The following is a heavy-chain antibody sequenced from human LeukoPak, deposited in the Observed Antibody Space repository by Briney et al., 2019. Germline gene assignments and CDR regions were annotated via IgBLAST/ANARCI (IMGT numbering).Heavy chain of an antibody. Sequence: ASVKVSCKASRYTFTNYYMHWVRQAPGQGLEWMGWINPNSGGTNYAQNFQGRVTMSRDTSISTAYMELSRLGSDDTAVYYCARAVGYGSGTYRQYYFDYWGQGTLVTVSS. V-gene: IGHV1-2*02. CDR2: INPNSGGT. J-gene: IGHJ4*02. D-gene: IGHD3-10*01. CDR1: RYTFTNYY. CDR3: ARAVGYGSGTYRQYYFDY.